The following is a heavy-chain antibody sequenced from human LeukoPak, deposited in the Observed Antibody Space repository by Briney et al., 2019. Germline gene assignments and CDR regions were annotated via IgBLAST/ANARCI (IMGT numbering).Heavy chain of an antibody. CDR1: GGSISSSSYY. Sequence: PSETLSLTCTVSGGSISSSSYYWGWIRQPPGKGLEWIGSIYYSGGTYYNPSLKSRVTISVDTSKNQFSLKLSSVTAANTAVYYCARHFASGSYYYYYYMDVWGKGTTVTVSS. D-gene: IGHD1-26*01. J-gene: IGHJ6*03. CDR2: IYYSGGT. CDR3: ARHFASGSYYYYYYMDV. V-gene: IGHV4-39*01.